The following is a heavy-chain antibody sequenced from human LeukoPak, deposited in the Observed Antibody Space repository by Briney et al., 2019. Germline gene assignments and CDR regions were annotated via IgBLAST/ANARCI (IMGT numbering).Heavy chain of an antibody. V-gene: IGHV3-33*01. Sequence: PGGSLRLSCAASGFTFSSYGMHWVRQAPGKGLEWVAVIRYDGSNKYYADSVKGRFTISRDNAKNSLYLQMNSLRAEDTAVYYCARDGRGISAAGSPYGMDVWGQGTTVTVSS. J-gene: IGHJ6*02. CDR2: IRYDGSNK. D-gene: IGHD6-13*01. CDR3: ARDGRGISAAGSPYGMDV. CDR1: GFTFSSYG.